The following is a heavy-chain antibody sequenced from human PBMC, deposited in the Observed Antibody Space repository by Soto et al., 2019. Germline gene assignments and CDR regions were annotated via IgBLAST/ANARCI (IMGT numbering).Heavy chain of an antibody. V-gene: IGHV3-66*01. J-gene: IGHJ6*03. CDR1: GFTVGTNY. CDR3: ARAIVTPGTYYIDV. Sequence: EVRLVESGGGLVQPGESLRLSCEASGFTVGTNYISWVRQSPGKGLEWVSVIYAAGHTYYPDSVKGRFTISRDKSLNTVSRQMSSLRVDDTAVYYCARAIVTPGTYYIDVWGKGTTVTVSS. D-gene: IGHD4-4*01. CDR2: IYAAGHT.